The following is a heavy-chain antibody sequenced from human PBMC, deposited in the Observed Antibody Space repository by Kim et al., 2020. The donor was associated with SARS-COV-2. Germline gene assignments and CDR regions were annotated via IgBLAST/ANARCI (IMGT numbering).Heavy chain of an antibody. J-gene: IGHJ4*02. Sequence: GGSLRLSCAASGFTFSSYGMHWVRQAPGKGLEWVAVIWYDGSNKYYADSVKGRFTISRDNSKNTLYLQMNSLRAEDTAVDYCARDSPIAAAGAANDYWGQGTLVTVSS. CDR2: IWYDGSNK. CDR3: ARDSPIAAAGAANDY. V-gene: IGHV3-33*08. D-gene: IGHD6-13*01. CDR1: GFTFSSYG.